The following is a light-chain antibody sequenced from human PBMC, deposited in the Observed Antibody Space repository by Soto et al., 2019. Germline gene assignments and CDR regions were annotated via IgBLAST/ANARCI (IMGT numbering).Light chain of an antibody. Sequence: QSVLTQPPSASGTPGQRVTISCFGSNSNIGSNYVYWYQQLPGTAPKLLIYRNNQRPSGVPDRFSGSKSGTSASLAISGLRSGDEADYYCAAWDDSLSGSYVFGTGTKLTVL. CDR2: RNN. CDR3: AAWDDSLSGSYV. CDR1: NSNIGSNY. J-gene: IGLJ1*01. V-gene: IGLV1-47*01.